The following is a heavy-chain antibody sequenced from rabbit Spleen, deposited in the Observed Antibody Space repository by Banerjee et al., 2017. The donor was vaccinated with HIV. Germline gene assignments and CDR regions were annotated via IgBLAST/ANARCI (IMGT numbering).Heavy chain of an antibody. CDR1: GFSFSSRFY. Sequence: QSLEESGGDLVKPGASLTLTCTASGFSFSSRFYMCWVRQAPGKGLEWIACIDSGSSGDTYYASWAKGRFTISKTSSTTVTLRMTSLTAADTATYFCARDLVGVIGWNFYLWGPGTLVTVS. CDR2: IDSGSSGDT. J-gene: IGHJ4*01. CDR3: ARDLVGVIGWNFYL. D-gene: IGHD1-1*01. V-gene: IGHV1S40*01.